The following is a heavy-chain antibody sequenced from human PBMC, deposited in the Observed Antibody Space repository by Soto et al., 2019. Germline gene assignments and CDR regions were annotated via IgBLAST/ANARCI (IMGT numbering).Heavy chain of an antibody. Sequence: QVPMVESGGGLVKPGGSLRLSCAASGFTFSDYYMTWIRQAPGTGLEWLSYSSSRSTYTNYADSVQGRFTISRDNAKNSLYLQMNSLRAEDTAVYYCARGNYGWYLGDFDYWGQGTLVSVSS. J-gene: IGHJ4*02. CDR2: SSSRSTYT. CDR1: GFTFSDYY. D-gene: IGHD6-19*01. CDR3: ARGNYGWYLGDFDY. V-gene: IGHV3-11*05.